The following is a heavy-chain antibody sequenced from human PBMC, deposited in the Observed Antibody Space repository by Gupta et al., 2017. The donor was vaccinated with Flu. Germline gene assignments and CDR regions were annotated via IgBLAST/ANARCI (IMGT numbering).Heavy chain of an antibody. J-gene: IGHJ5*02. D-gene: IGHD6-19*01. CDR2: INHSGST. CDR3: ARGRGSGHRFDP. CDR1: GGSFSGYY. Sequence: QVQLQQWGAGLLKPSETLSLTCAVYGGSFSGYYWSWIRQPPGKGLEWIGEINHSGSTNYNPSLKSRVTISVDTSKNQFSLKLSSVTAADTAVYYCARGRGSGHRFDPWGQGTLVTVSS. V-gene: IGHV4-34*01.